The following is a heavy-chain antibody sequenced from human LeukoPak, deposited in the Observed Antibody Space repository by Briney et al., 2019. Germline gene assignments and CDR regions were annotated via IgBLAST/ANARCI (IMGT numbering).Heavy chain of an antibody. J-gene: IGHJ4*02. V-gene: IGHV3-48*01. CDR1: GFTFSSYS. D-gene: IGHD5-24*01. Sequence: PGGSLRLSCAASGFTFSSYSMNWVRQAPGKGLEWVSYISSSSSTIYYADSVKGRFTISRDNPKNTLYLQMNSLRAEDTAVYYCAKSGYNRFDYWGQGTLVTVSS. CDR2: ISSSSSTI. CDR3: AKSGYNRFDY.